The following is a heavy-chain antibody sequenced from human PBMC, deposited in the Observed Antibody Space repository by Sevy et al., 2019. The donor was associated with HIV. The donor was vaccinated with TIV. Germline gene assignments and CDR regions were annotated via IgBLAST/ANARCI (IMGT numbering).Heavy chain of an antibody. Sequence: GGSLRLSCAASGFTLSSYAMSWVRQAPGKGLEWVSAISGSGGSTYYADSVKGRFTISRDNSKNTLYLQMNSLRAEDTAVYYCAKGPIVVVPAAMDWFDPWGQGTLVTVSS. CDR1: GFTLSSYA. D-gene: IGHD2-2*01. CDR2: ISGSGGST. CDR3: AKGPIVVVPAAMDWFDP. J-gene: IGHJ5*02. V-gene: IGHV3-23*01.